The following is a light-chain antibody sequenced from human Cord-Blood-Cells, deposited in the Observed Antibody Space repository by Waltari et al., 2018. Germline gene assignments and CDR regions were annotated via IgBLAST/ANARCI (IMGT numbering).Light chain of an antibody. CDR2: DFS. Sequence: QSALTQPASVSGSPGQSITISCTGTSSDVGGYNYVSWYQQHPGKAPKLIIYDFSNWPSGVSNRFSGSKSGNTASLTISGLQAEDEADYYCSSYTSSSTLYVFGTGTKVTVL. J-gene: IGLJ1*01. CDR3: SSYTSSSTLYV. V-gene: IGLV2-14*01. CDR1: SSDVGGYNY.